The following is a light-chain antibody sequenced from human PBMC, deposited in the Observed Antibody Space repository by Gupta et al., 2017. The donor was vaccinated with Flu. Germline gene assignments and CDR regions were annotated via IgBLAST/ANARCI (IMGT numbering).Light chain of an antibody. Sequence: PATLSVSPGERATLSCRASQSVSSNLAWYQQKPGQAPRLLIYGASTRATGIPARFSGSGSGTEFTLTISSLQSEDFAVYYCQQDNNWPLTFGGGTKVEIK. V-gene: IGKV3-15*01. CDR1: QSVSSN. J-gene: IGKJ4*01. CDR2: GAS. CDR3: QQDNNWPLT.